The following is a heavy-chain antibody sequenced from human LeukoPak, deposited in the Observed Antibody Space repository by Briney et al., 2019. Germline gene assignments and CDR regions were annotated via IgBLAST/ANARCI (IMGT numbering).Heavy chain of an antibody. CDR2: MNPNSGNT. V-gene: IGHV1-8*01. Sequence: GASVKVSCKASGYTFTSYDINWVRQATGQGLEWMGWMNPNSGNTGYAQKFQGRVTMTRNTSISTAYMELSSLRSEDTAVYHCARGGRRLLWFRESPRTTNWFDPWGQGTLVTVSS. D-gene: IGHD3-10*01. J-gene: IGHJ5*02. CDR3: ARGGRRLLWFRESPRTTNWFDP. CDR1: GYTFTSYD.